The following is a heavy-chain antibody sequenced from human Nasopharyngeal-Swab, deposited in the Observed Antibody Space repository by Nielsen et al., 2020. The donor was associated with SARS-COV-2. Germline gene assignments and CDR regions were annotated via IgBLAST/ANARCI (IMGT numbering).Heavy chain of an antibody. Sequence: SLKISCAASGFTFDDYAMHWVRQAPGKGLEWVSGISWNSGSIGYADSVKGRFTISRDNAKNSLYLQMNSLRAEDTALYYCAKSQVGARIYNWFDPWGQGTLVTVSS. CDR3: AKSQVGARIYNWFDP. D-gene: IGHD1-26*01. CDR1: GFTFDDYA. J-gene: IGHJ5*02. V-gene: IGHV3-9*01. CDR2: ISWNSGSI.